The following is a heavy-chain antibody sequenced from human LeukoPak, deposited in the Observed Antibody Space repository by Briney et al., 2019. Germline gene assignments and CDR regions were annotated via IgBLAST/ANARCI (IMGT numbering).Heavy chain of an antibody. V-gene: IGHV4-59*01. J-gene: IGHJ5*02. CDR2: IYYSGST. D-gene: IGHD2-2*01. CDR1: GGSISGYY. CDR3: ARLGGCTTTRCYVHWFDP. Sequence: PSETLSLTCTVSGGSISGYYWSWIRQPPGKGLEWIGDIYYSGSTNYNPSLNSRVTISVDTSKNQFSLKLYSVTAADTAVYYCARLGGCTTTRCYVHWFDPWGQGTLVTVSS.